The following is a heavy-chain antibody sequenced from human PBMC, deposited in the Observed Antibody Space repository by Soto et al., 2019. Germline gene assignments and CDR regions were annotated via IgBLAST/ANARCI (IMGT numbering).Heavy chain of an antibody. D-gene: IGHD3-10*01. CDR2: INPNSGGT. Sequence: QVQLVQSGAEVKKPGASVKVSCKASGYTFTGYYMHWVRQAPGQGLEWMGWINPNSGGTNYAQKFQGWVTMTRDTSISTAYMELSRLRSDDTAVYYCARAQTTFGESYPNEFDPWGQGTLVTVSS. CDR1: GYTFTGYY. CDR3: ARAQTTFGESYPNEFDP. V-gene: IGHV1-2*04. J-gene: IGHJ5*02.